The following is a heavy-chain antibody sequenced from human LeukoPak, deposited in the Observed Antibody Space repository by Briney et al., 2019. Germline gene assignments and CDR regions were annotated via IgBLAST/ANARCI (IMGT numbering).Heavy chain of an antibody. V-gene: IGHV4-59*01. Sequence: SETLSLTCSVSDDSITMYYWTWIRQPPGKGLEWIGYVDHTGSTNFNPSLNGRVSISRDTTKNLFSLRLRSVTAADTAVYFCTRGRVSSSTWYSTYYYYFYMDVWGKGTTVTVSS. J-gene: IGHJ6*03. CDR2: VDHTGST. CDR1: DDSITMYY. D-gene: IGHD1-1*01. CDR3: TRGRVSSSTWYSTYYYYFYMDV.